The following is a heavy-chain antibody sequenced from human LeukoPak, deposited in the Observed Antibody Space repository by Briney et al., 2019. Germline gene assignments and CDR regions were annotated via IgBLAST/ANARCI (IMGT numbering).Heavy chain of an antibody. CDR2: IIPIFGTA. CDR3: ARGMYYYDSSGYYYYYYYMDV. CDR1: GGTFSSYA. Sequence: SVKVSCKASGGTFSSYAISWVRQAPGQGLEWMGGIIPIFGTANYAQKFQGRVTITTDESTSTAYMELSSLRSEDTAVDYCARGMYYYDSSGYYYYYYYMDVWGKGTTVTVSS. D-gene: IGHD3-22*01. J-gene: IGHJ6*03. V-gene: IGHV1-69*05.